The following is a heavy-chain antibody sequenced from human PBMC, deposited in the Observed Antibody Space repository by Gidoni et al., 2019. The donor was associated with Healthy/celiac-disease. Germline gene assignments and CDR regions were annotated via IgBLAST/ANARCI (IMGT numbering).Heavy chain of an antibody. V-gene: IGHV3-23*01. Sequence: EVQLLESGGGLVQPGGSLRLSCAASGFTFSSYAMSWVRQAPGKGLEWVSAISGSGGSTYYADSVKGRFTISRDNSKNTLYLQMNSLRAEDTAVYYCARAFIEYSSSCLGYWGQGTLVTVSS. CDR3: ARAFIEYSSSCLGY. J-gene: IGHJ4*02. D-gene: IGHD6-6*01. CDR1: GFTFSSYA. CDR2: ISGSGGST.